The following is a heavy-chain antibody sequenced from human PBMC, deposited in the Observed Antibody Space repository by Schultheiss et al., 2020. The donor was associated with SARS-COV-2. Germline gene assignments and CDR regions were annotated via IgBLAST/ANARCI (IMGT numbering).Heavy chain of an antibody. Sequence: GGSLRLSCAASGFTFSDYYMSWIRQAPGKGLEWVSYISSSGSTIYYAESVKGRFTISRDNAKNSLYLQMNSLRAEDTAVYYCAHHGDYGSGSYYNVFWGQGTLVTVSS. CDR2: ISSSGSTI. J-gene: IGHJ4*02. D-gene: IGHD3-10*01. V-gene: IGHV3-11*01. CDR1: GFTFSDYY. CDR3: AHHGDYGSGSYYNVF.